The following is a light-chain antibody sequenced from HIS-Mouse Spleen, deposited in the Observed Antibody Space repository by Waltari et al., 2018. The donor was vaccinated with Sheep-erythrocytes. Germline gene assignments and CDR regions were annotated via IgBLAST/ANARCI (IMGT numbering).Light chain of an antibody. V-gene: IGLV1-40*01. J-gene: IGLJ3*02. CDR1: SANIGAGYD. CDR2: GNS. CDR3: QSYDSSLSGWV. Sequence: QSVLTQPPSSSAAPAQRVSIACTGSSANIGAGYDVHWYQQLPGTAPKLLIYGNSNRPSGVPDRFSGSKSGTSASLAITGLQAEDEADYYCQSYDSSLSGWVFGGGTKLTVL.